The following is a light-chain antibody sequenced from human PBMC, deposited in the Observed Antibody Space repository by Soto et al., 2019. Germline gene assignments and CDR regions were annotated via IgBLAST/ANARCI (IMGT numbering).Light chain of an antibody. V-gene: IGKV3-15*01. J-gene: IGKJ2*01. Sequence: EIVMTQSPATLSVSPGERATLSCRASQSVGSNLAWYQQKPGQAPRLLIYGASTRTTATPSRFSGSGSGTEITLTISSLQSEDFAVYYCQHYNNWPPYAFGQGNKLEIK. CDR1: QSVGSN. CDR2: GAS. CDR3: QHYNNWPPYA.